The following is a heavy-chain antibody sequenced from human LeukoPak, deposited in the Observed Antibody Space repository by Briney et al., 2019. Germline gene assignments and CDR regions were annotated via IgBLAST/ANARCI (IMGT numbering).Heavy chain of an antibody. Sequence: ASVKVSCTASGYTLTSYDINWVRQSTGQGLESMGWMNPNSANTGYARKFQGRVTMTRTTSISTAYMELSSLRSEDTAVNYCARLASSSWPLYYDYGMDVWGQGTTVTVSS. CDR2: MNPNSANT. V-gene: IGHV1-8*01. J-gene: IGHJ6*02. CDR1: GYTLTSYD. D-gene: IGHD6-13*01. CDR3: ARLASSSWPLYYDYGMDV.